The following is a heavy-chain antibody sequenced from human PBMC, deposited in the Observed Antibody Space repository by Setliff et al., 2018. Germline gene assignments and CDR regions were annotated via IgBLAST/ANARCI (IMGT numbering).Heavy chain of an antibody. CDR1: GDSMSDSY. Sequence: PSETLSLTCTVSGDSMSDSYWIWIRQAPGKGLENIAFIHASGSAHHNPSLRSRVTISVDKSKNQFSLKLTSVTAADTAIYYCARGGRDNGDYVYIQHRGQGTLVTVSS. CDR2: IHASGSA. CDR3: ARGGRDNGDYVYIQH. V-gene: IGHV4-4*08. D-gene: IGHD4-17*01. J-gene: IGHJ1*01.